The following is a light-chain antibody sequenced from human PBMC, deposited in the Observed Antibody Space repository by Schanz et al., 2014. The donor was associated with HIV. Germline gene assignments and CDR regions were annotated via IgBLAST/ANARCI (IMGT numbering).Light chain of an antibody. CDR1: SSDVGGYNY. Sequence: QSALTQPPSASGSPGQSVTISCTGTSSDVGGYNYVSWYQQHPGKAPKLMIYEVTKRPSGVPARFSGSKSGITASLTVSGLQAEDEADYYCSSYAGNYIWVFGGGTKLTVL. J-gene: IGLJ3*02. V-gene: IGLV2-8*01. CDR3: SSYAGNYIWV. CDR2: EVT.